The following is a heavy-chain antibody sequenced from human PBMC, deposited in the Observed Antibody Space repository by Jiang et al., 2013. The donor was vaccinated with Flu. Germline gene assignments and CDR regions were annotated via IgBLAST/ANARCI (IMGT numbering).Heavy chain of an antibody. V-gene: IGHV4-59*11. Sequence: GLVKPWETLSLTCSVSGGSISGHYWTWIRQSPGKGLEWVGYVSDSGSTSYNPSLRGRLTISVDTSNNQISLNLSSVTAADTAVYYCARHNYQAADYGANKFHWSFDLWGRGTLVTVSS. CDR1: GGSISGHY. D-gene: IGHD4-23*01. J-gene: IGHJ2*01. CDR3: ARHNYQAADYGANKFHWSFDL. CDR2: VSDSGST.